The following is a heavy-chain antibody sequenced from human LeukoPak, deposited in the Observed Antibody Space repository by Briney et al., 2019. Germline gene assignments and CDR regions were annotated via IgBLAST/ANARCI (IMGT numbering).Heavy chain of an antibody. CDR2: IKQDGSEK. V-gene: IGHV3-7*01. CDR3: VRDPDALDY. CDR1: GFSLSTYW. J-gene: IGHJ4*02. Sequence: GGSLRLSCAASGFSLSTYWMNWVRQAPGKGLEWVANIKQDGSEKYYVDSVKGRFTISRDNAKNSLYLQMNSLRAEDTAVYYCVRDPDALDYWGQGTLVTVSS.